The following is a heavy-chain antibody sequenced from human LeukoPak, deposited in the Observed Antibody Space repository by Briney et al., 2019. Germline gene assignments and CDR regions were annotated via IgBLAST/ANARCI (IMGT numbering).Heavy chain of an antibody. D-gene: IGHD3-22*01. CDR3: AKGYYYDSSGYYYTSTSAFDC. V-gene: IGHV3-23*01. J-gene: IGHJ4*02. CDR2: ISGGGGGT. CDR1: GFTFTSDA. Sequence: PGGSLRLSCIGTGFTFTSDAMGWVRQAPGKGLEWVSGISGGGGGTFYADSVKGRFTISRDNSKNTLYLQMNSLRAEDTAVYYCAKGYYYDSSGYYYTSTSAFDCWGQGTLVTVSS.